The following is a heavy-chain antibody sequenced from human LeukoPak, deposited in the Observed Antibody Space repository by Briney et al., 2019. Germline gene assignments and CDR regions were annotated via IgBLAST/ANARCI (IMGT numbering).Heavy chain of an antibody. D-gene: IGHD2-2*02. V-gene: IGHV3-74*03. CDR1: GFTFSNYW. Sequence: GGSLRLSCTASGFTFSNYWMHCVRQGPGKGLVWVSGISNDGGGTTYADSVRGRFTTSRDNAKNTLYLQMNSLGVEDTAVYYCVRDLNYTPDYWGQGTLATVSS. J-gene: IGHJ4*02. CDR2: ISNDGGGT. CDR3: VRDLNYTPDY.